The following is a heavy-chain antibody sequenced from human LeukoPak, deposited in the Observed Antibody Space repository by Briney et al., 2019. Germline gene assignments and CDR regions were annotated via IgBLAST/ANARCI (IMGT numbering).Heavy chain of an antibody. D-gene: IGHD1-26*01. CDR1: GFTFSSYS. CDR2: ISSSSSYI. V-gene: IGHV3-21*01. Sequence: PGGSLRLSCAASGFTFSSYSMNWVRQAPGKGLEWVSSISSSSSYIYYADSVKGRFTISRDNAKNSLYLQMNSLRAEDTAVYYCARGDAWETPLDYSGQGTLVTVSA. CDR3: ARGDAWETPLDY. J-gene: IGHJ4*02.